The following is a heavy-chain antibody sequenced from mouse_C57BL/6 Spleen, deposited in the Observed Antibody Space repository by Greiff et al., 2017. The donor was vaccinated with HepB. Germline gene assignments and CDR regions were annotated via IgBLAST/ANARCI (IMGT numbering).Heavy chain of an antibody. CDR2: IYPGSGST. Sequence: QVQLQQSGAELVKPGASVKMSCKASGYTFTSYWITWVKQRPGQGLEWIGDIYPGSGSTNYNEKFKSKATLTVDTSSSTAYMQLSSLSSEDSAVYYSVRERAYGSSVYYFDYWGQGTTLTVSS. D-gene: IGHD1-1*01. CDR1: GYTFTSYW. CDR3: VRERAYGSSVYYFDY. J-gene: IGHJ2*01. V-gene: IGHV1-55*01.